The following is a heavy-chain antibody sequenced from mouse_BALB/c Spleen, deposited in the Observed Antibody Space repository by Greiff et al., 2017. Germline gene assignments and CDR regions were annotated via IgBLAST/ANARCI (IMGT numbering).Heavy chain of an antibody. CDR3: AREAYYRYDGAPYWYFDV. J-gene: IGHJ1*01. V-gene: IGHV1-14*01. CDR1: GYTFTSYV. Sequence: EVQGVESGPELVKPGASVKMSCKASGYTFTSYVMHWVKQKPGQGLEWIGYINPYNDGTKYNEKFKGKATLTSDKSSSTAYMELSSLTSEDSAVYYCAREAYYRYDGAPYWYFDVWGAGTTVTVSS. D-gene: IGHD2-14*01. CDR2: INPYNDGT.